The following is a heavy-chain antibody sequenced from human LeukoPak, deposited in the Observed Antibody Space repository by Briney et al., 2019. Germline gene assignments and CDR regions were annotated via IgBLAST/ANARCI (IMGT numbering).Heavy chain of an antibody. Sequence: GGSLRLSCAASGFTFSSYAMHWVRQAPGKGLEWVAVISYDGSNKYYADSVKGRFTISRDNSKNTLYLQMNSLRAEGTAVYYCARDGFGESFDYWGQGTLVTVSS. CDR2: ISYDGSNK. J-gene: IGHJ4*02. D-gene: IGHD3-10*01. V-gene: IGHV3-30-3*01. CDR1: GFTFSSYA. CDR3: ARDGFGESFDY.